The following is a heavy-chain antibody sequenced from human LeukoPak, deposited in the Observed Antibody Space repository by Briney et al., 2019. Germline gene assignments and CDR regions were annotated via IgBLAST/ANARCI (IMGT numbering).Heavy chain of an antibody. Sequence: GGSLRLSCAASGFIFSRYWMHWVRQAPGKGLVWVSRINPSGSSTYYADSVKGRFTISRDNAKNTLYLQMNSLRAEDTAVYYCAPEEDCSATNGKFFYWGQGTLVTVSS. D-gene: IGHD2-2*01. V-gene: IGHV3-74*01. CDR1: GFIFSRYW. J-gene: IGHJ4*02. CDR2: INPSGSST. CDR3: APEEDCSATNGKFFY.